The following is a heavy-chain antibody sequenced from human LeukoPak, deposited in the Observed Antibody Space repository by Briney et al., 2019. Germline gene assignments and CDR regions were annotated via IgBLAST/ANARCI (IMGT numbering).Heavy chain of an antibody. Sequence: PGGSLRLSCAASGFTFSPYDMHWVRQATGKSLEWVSGIGTVGDTYYADSVKGRFTISRENAKNSLSLQMDSLRAGDTAVYYCTRDLREGTTPDASDIWGQGTMVTVSS. CDR2: IGTVGDT. D-gene: IGHD1-7*01. V-gene: IGHV3-13*01. CDR1: GFTFSPYD. J-gene: IGHJ3*02. CDR3: TRDLREGTTPDASDI.